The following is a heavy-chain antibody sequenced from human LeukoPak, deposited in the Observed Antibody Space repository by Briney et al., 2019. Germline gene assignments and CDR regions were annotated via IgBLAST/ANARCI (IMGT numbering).Heavy chain of an antibody. V-gene: IGHV1-24*01. CDR3: ATLIAAAGTDHDY. J-gene: IGHJ4*02. CDR2: FDPEDGET. Sequence: ASVKVSCKVSGYTLTELSMHWVRQAPGKGLEWMGGFDPEDGETIYAQKFQGRVTMTEGTSTDTAYMELSSLRSEDTAVYYCATLIAAAGTDHDYWGQGTLVTVSS. D-gene: IGHD6-13*01. CDR1: GYTLTELS.